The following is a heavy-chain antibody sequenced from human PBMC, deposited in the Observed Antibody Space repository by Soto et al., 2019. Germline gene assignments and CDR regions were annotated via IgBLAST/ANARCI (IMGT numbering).Heavy chain of an antibody. CDR3: AREYTYGSNFFDC. Sequence: QVQLQESGPGLVKPSQTLSLTCTVSGGSISSAAYYWSWIRQHPGKGLEWSGYISHSGSTYYNPSLKRRFIISVDTSKNQFSLSLTSVTAADTAVYYCAREYTYGSNFFDCWGQGALVTVSS. J-gene: IGHJ4*02. V-gene: IGHV4-31*03. CDR2: ISHSGST. CDR1: GGSISSAAYY. D-gene: IGHD2-2*02.